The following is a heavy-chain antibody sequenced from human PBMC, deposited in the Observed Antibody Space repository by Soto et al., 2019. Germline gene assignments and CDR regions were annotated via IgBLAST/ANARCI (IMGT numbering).Heavy chain of an antibody. J-gene: IGHJ1*01. CDR3: ARGPSRDYDSSGYSREYFQH. V-gene: IGHV1-69*02. CDR2: IIPILGIA. CDR1: GGTFSSYT. Sequence: QVQLVQSGAEVKKPGSSVKVSCKASGGTFSSYTISWVRQAPGQGLEWMGRIIPILGIANYAQKFQGRVPITADNTTSTAYKELSSLTSEDTAVYYCARGPSRDYDSSGYSREYFQHWGQVTLVTVSS. D-gene: IGHD3-22*01.